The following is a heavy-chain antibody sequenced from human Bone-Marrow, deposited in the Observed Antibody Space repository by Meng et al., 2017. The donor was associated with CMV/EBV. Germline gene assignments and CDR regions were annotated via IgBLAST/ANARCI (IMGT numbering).Heavy chain of an antibody. D-gene: IGHD2-2*02. V-gene: IGHV3-7*01. Sequence: SCAASGFTFSSYWMSWVRQAPGKGLEWVANIKQDGSEKYYVDSVKGRFTISRDNAKNSLYLQMNSLRAEDTAVYYCAREGYCSGNTCYTRGTFDYWGQGTLVTVSS. CDR2: IKQDGSEK. CDR1: GFTFSSYW. CDR3: AREGYCSGNTCYTRGTFDY. J-gene: IGHJ4*02.